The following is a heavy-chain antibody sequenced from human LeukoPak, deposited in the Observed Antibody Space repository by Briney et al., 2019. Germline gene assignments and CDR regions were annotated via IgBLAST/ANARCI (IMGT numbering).Heavy chain of an antibody. D-gene: IGHD3-3*01. V-gene: IGHV3-21*01. Sequence: KPGGSLRLSCAASGFTHSSFSMNWVRQAPRKGLEWVSSISSISSYIYYADSVKGRFTVSRDNARRSLYLQINSLRAEDTAVYYCSRDLGGFGDYNSLSGSDYWGQGALVTVSS. CDR3: SRDLGGFGDYNSLSGSDY. J-gene: IGHJ4*02. CDR2: ISSISSYI. CDR1: GFTHSSFS.